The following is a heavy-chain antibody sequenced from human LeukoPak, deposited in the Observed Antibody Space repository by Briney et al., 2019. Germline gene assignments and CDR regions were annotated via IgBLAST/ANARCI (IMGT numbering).Heavy chain of an antibody. CDR3: ARVYGSGSYYEMNFDY. Sequence: SETLSLTCTVSGGSISSYYWSWIRQPPGKGLEWIGYIYYSGSTYYNPSLKSRVTISVDTSKNQFSLKLSSVTAADTAVYYCARVYGSGSYYEMNFDYWGQGTLVTVSS. CDR2: IYYSGST. V-gene: IGHV4-59*12. CDR1: GGSISSYY. D-gene: IGHD3-10*01. J-gene: IGHJ4*02.